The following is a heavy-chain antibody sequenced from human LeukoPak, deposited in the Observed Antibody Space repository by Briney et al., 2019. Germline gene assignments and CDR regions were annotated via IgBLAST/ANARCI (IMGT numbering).Heavy chain of an antibody. CDR2: IYYSGST. J-gene: IGHJ5*02. CDR3: ARAHSSGYLGLDP. Sequence: SETLSLTCTVSGGSISSYYWSWIRQPPGKGLEWTGYIYYSGSTNYNPSLKSRVTISVDTSKNQFSLKLSSVTAADTAVYYCARAHSSGYLGLDPWGQGTLVTVSS. CDR1: GGSISSYY. D-gene: IGHD3-22*01. V-gene: IGHV4-59*01.